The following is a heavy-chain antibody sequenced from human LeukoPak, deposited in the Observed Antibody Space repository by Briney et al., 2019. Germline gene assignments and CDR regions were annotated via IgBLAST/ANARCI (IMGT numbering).Heavy chain of an antibody. CDR1: GYTFTCHY. V-gene: IGHV1-46*01. J-gene: IGHJ4*02. CDR2: INPIGVGT. D-gene: IGHD6-13*01. Sequence: ASVTVSSTASGYTFTCHYMQWVGQARGQGRGWMGIINPIGVGTIYAPKFQGRVTMTRDPSTSTVYMQLSSLRSEDTAVYYCAREAAAGTTSFDYWGQGTLVTVSS. CDR3: AREAAAGTTSFDY.